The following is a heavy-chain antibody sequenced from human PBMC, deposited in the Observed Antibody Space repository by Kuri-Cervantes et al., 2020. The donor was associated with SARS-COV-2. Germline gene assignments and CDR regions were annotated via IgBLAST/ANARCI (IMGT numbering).Heavy chain of an antibody. J-gene: IGHJ5*02. Sequence: GSLRLSCTVSGGSISSSSYYWGWIRQPPGKGLEWIGSIYYSGSTYYNPSLKSRVTISVDTSKNQFALKLSSVTAADTAVYYCARAPSFDLWGQGTLVTVSS. CDR2: IYYSGST. CDR1: GGSISSSSYY. CDR3: ARAPSFDL. V-gene: IGHV4-39*01.